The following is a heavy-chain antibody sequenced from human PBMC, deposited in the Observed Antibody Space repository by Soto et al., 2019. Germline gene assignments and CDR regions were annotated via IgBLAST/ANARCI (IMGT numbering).Heavy chain of an antibody. CDR2: IVVGSGNT. D-gene: IGHD6-19*01. CDR3: AAAVAVAGPAAFDI. J-gene: IGHJ3*02. Sequence: SVKVSCKASGFTFTSSAVQWVRQALGQRLEWIGWIVVGSGNTNYAQKFQERVTITRDMSTSTAYMELSSLRSEDTAVYYCAAAVAVAGPAAFDIWGQGTMVTVSS. V-gene: IGHV1-58*01. CDR1: GFTFTSSA.